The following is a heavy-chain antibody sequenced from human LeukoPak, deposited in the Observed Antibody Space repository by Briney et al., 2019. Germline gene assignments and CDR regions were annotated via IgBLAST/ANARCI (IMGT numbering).Heavy chain of an antibody. CDR2: ISSDGSNK. V-gene: IGHV3-30*04. D-gene: IGHD1-26*01. CDR3: ARDSGSYQGPIYYFDY. Sequence: GGSLRLSCAASGFTFSTYAMHWVRQAPGKGLEWVAVISSDGSNKFYADSVKGRFTISIDNSKTTLYLKMNSLRAGDTAMFYCARDSGSYQGPIYYFDYWGQGTLVTVSS. J-gene: IGHJ4*02. CDR1: GFTFSTYA.